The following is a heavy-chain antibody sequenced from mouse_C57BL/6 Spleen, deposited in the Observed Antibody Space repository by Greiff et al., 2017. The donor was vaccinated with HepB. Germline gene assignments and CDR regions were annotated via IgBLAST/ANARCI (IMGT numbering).Heavy chain of an antibody. CDR3: AKKGDWDGWYFDV. Sequence: QVQLQQSGPGLVQPSQRLSITCTVSGFSFTSYGVHWVRQSPGKGLEWLGVIWRGGSTDYNAAFMSRLSITKDNSKSQVFFKMNSLQADDTAIYYCAKKGDWDGWYFDVWGTGTTVTVSS. CDR1: GFSFTSYG. J-gene: IGHJ1*03. CDR2: IWRGGST. D-gene: IGHD4-1*01. V-gene: IGHV2-5*01.